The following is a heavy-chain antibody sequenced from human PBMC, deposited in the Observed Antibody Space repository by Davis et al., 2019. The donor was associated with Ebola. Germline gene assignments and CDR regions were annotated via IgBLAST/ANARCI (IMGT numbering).Heavy chain of an antibody. Sequence: MPSETLSLTCTVSGDSISGSNYYWSWIRQHPGKGLEWIGYTYHTGSTYCNPSLKSRVTISVDTSKNQFSLNLSAVTAADTAVYYCSRGLPDYWGQGTLVTVSS. CDR1: GDSISGSNYY. J-gene: IGHJ4*02. CDR2: TYHTGST. CDR3: SRGLPDY. V-gene: IGHV4-31*03.